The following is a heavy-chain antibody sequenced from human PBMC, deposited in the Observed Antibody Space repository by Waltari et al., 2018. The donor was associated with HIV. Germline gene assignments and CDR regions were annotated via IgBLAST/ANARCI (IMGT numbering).Heavy chain of an antibody. CDR1: GFNFSTYA. CDR3: ARDQHSATNYYGLDV. D-gene: IGHD3-10*01. V-gene: IGHV3-33*02. Sequence: QVHLVESGGAVVQSGNSLRLSCAASGFNFSTYAMHWVRQGPGKGLEWLSVIWADGSHESYADFAKGRFTISRDDSDNTLFLYLSGLRADDTAVYYCARDQHSATNYYGLDVWGQGTTVTVS. CDR2: IWADGSHE. J-gene: IGHJ6*02.